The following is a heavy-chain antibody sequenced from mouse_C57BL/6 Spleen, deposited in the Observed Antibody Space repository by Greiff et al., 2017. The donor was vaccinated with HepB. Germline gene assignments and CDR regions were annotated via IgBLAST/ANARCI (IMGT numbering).Heavy chain of an antibody. CDR3: ARNYDYDRYYFDY. CDR1: GYAFSSYW. J-gene: IGHJ2*01. CDR2: IYPGDGDT. D-gene: IGHD2-4*01. Sequence: VKLQESGAELVKPGASVKISCKASGYAFSSYWMNWVKQRPGKGLEWIGQIYPGDGDTNYNGKFKGKATLTADKSSSTAYMQLSSLTSEDSAVYFCARNYDYDRYYFDYWGQGTTLTVSS. V-gene: IGHV1-80*01.